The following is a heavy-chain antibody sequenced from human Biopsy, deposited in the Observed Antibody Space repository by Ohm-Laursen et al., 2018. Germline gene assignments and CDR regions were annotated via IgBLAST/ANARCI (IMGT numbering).Heavy chain of an antibody. CDR1: GFSFSDYH. CDR2: ISGGGTI. Sequence: SLRLSCSASGFSFSDYHMRWIRQAPGRGLEWVSYISGGGTIYYGDSMKGRVTISRDNAKNSLYLQMHSLRAEDTAVYYCARDTRWSPYSMDVWGQGTLVIVSS. J-gene: IGHJ4*02. D-gene: IGHD4-11*01. CDR3: ARDTRWSPYSMDV. V-gene: IGHV3-11*01.